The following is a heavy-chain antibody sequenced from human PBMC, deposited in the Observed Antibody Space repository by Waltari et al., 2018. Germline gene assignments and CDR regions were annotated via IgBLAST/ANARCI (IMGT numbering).Heavy chain of an antibody. D-gene: IGHD1-26*01. CDR1: GFSVSDYS. CDR3: ARWRGRQSEFED. V-gene: IGHV3-7*01. CDR2: IKEGGSKK. Sequence: EVHLVESGGGLVQPGESLRLSCAASGFSVSDYSMSWVRQAPGKGVEWVANIKEGGSKKEYVDAVKGRFTVARDGADNSVSLQMNSLGDDDSAVYYCARWRGRQSEFEDWGQGTLVTVSS. J-gene: IGHJ4*02.